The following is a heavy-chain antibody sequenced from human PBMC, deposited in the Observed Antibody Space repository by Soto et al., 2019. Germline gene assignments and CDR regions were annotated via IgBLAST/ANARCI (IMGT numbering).Heavy chain of an antibody. Sequence: SETLSLTCAVSGYSISTGFNWAWIRQPPGKGLEWIGSIYHSGSTYYNLSLKSRVTISSDASKNQISLKLSSVTAADTALYYCARDWGTGFYKLDSWGQGTLVTVCS. CDR3: ARDWGTGFYKLDS. D-gene: IGHD6-19*01. CDR1: GYSISTGFN. V-gene: IGHV4-38-2*02. CDR2: IYHSGST. J-gene: IGHJ4*02.